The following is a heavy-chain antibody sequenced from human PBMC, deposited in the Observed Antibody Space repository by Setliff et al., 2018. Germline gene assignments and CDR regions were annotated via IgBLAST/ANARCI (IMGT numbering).Heavy chain of an antibody. D-gene: IGHD3-16*01. V-gene: IGHV3-33*01. CDR3: VRNWGGVKYYFDY. CDR2: IWSDGSKE. Sequence: PGGSLRLSCAASGFTLRSYGMHWVRQAPGKGLEWVALIWSDGSKEKYVDSVKGRFTISRDNSKNTLYLQMNSLRAEDTAVYYCVRNWGGVKYYFDYWGQGTLVTVSS. J-gene: IGHJ4*02. CDR1: GFTLRSYG.